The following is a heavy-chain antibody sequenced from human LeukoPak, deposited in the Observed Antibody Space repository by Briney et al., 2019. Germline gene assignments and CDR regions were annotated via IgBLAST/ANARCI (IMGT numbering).Heavy chain of an antibody. CDR3: ASSASSGSAFDI. CDR2: ISSSGSAI. D-gene: IGHD6-19*01. Sequence: PGGSLRLSCAASGFTFSDYYMSWIRQAPGKGLEWVSYISSSGSAIYYADSVKGRFTISRDNAKNSLYLQMNSLRAEDTAVYYCASSASSGSAFDIWGQGTMVTVSS. J-gene: IGHJ3*02. CDR1: GFTFSDYY. V-gene: IGHV3-11*01.